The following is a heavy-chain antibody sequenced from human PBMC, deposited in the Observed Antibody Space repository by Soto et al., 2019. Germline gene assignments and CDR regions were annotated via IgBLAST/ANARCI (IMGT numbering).Heavy chain of an antibody. Sequence: QVQLQESGPGLVKPSETLSLTCTVSGGSISSYYWSWIRQPPGKGLEWIGYIYYSGSTNYNPSLKSRVTISVDTSKNQCSLKLSSVTAADTAVYYCARTPCSGGSCYSSNYFDYWGQGTLVTVSS. V-gene: IGHV4-59*08. CDR3: ARTPCSGGSCYSSNYFDY. J-gene: IGHJ4*02. D-gene: IGHD2-15*01. CDR1: GGSISSYY. CDR2: IYYSGST.